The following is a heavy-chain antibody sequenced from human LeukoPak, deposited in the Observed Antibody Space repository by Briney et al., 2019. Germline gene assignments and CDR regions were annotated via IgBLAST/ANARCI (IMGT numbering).Heavy chain of an antibody. CDR3: ARELGIAAAGDAFDI. J-gene: IGHJ3*02. CDR1: GYTFTSYG. CDR2: ISAYNGNT. V-gene: IGHV1-18*01. Sequence: ASVKVSCKASGYTFTSYGISWVRQAPGQGLEWMGWISAYNGNTNCAQKLQGRVTMTTDTSTSTAYMELRSLRSEDTAVYYCARELGIAAAGDAFDIWGQGTMVTVSS. D-gene: IGHD6-13*01.